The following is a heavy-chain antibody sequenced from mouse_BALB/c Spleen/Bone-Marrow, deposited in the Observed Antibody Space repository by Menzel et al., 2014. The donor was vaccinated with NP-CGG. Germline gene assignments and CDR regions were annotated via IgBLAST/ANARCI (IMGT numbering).Heavy chain of an antibody. J-gene: IGHJ2*01. Sequence: VQLQQSGSVLVRPGASVKLSCKASGYTSTSSWMHWAKQRPGQGLEWIGEIHPNSGNTNYNEKFKGKATLTVDTSSSTAYVDPSSLTSEDSAVYYCARELGRGYYFDYWGQGTTLTVSS. V-gene: IGHV1S130*01. CDR3: ARELGRGYYFDY. CDR1: GYTSTSSW. D-gene: IGHD4-1*01. CDR2: IHPNSGNT.